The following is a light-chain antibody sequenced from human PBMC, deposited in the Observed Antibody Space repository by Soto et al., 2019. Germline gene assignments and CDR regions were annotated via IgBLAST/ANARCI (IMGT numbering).Light chain of an antibody. J-gene: IGKJ4*01. CDR3: QLYGSSPLT. CDR1: QSVSSDY. CDR2: RAS. V-gene: IGKV3-20*01. Sequence: EIVLTQSPGTLSLSPGERATLSCRASQSVSSDYLAWYQQKPGQTPKVLIYRASSRATGIPDRFSGSGSGTDFTLTISRLAPEVFAAYYCQLYGSSPLTFGGGTKVEIK.